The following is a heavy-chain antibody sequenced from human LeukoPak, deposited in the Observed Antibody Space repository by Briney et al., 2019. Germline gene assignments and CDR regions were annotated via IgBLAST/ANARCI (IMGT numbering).Heavy chain of an antibody. Sequence: PSETLSLTCAVSGGSISSGGYSWSWVRQPPGTGLEWIGYIYHSGSTHYNPSLKSRVTISVDRSKNQFSLKVSSVTAADTAVYYCARGRRWLRDYYYGMDVWGQGTTVTVSS. J-gene: IGHJ6*02. CDR3: ARGRRWLRDYYYGMDV. CDR1: GGSISSGGYS. V-gene: IGHV4-30-2*01. CDR2: IYHSGST. D-gene: IGHD5-12*01.